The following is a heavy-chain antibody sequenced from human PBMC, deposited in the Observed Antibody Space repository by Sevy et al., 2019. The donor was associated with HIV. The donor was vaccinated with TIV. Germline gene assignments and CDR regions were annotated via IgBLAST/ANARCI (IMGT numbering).Heavy chain of an antibody. V-gene: IGHV1-24*01. Sequence: ASVKVSCKVSGYTLTELSMHWVRQAPGKGLEWMGGFDPEDGETIYAQKFQGRVTMTEDRSTDTAYMELSSLRSEDTAVYYCATLEGIEYYFDYWGQGTLVTVSS. J-gene: IGHJ4*02. CDR2: FDPEDGET. CDR3: ATLEGIEYYFDY. CDR1: GYTLTELS.